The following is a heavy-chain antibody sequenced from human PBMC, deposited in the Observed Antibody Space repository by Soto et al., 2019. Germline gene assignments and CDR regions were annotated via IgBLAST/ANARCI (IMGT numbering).Heavy chain of an antibody. Sequence: SVKVSCKASGGTFSSYAISWVRQAPGQGLEWMGGIIPIFGTANYAQKFQGRVTITADESTSTAYMELSSLRSEDTAVYYCARDRIYSGYDFSAFDIWGQGTMVTVSS. V-gene: IGHV1-69*13. J-gene: IGHJ3*02. CDR3: ARDRIYSGYDFSAFDI. D-gene: IGHD5-12*01. CDR1: GGTFSSYA. CDR2: IIPIFGTA.